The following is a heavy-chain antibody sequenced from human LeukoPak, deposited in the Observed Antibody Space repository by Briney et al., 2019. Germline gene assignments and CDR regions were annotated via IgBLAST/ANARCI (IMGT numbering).Heavy chain of an antibody. CDR3: ARVEVEGTGYYTNWFDP. V-gene: IGHV1-8*01. CDR2: MNPNSGNT. D-gene: IGHD3/OR15-3a*01. CDR1: GYTFTSYD. Sequence: ASVKVSCKASGYTFTSYDINWVRQATGQGLEWMGWMNPNSGNTGYAQKFQGRVTMTRNTSISTAYMELSSLRSEDTAVYYCARVEVEGTGYYTNWFDPWGQGTLVTVSS. J-gene: IGHJ5*02.